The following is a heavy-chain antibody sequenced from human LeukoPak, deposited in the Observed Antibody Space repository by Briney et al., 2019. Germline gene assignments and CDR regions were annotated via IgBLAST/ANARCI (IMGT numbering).Heavy chain of an antibody. CDR1: GFTFSSYS. V-gene: IGHV3-21*01. J-gene: IGHJ4*02. CDR3: ARTLNRGYYYGSAY. CDR2: ISSSSSYI. D-gene: IGHD3-10*01. Sequence: GGSLRLSCAASGFTFSSYSMNWVRQAPGKGLEWVSSISSSSSYIYYADSVKGRFTISRDNVKNSLYLQMNSLRAEDTAVYYCARTLNRGYYYGSAYWGQGTLVTVSS.